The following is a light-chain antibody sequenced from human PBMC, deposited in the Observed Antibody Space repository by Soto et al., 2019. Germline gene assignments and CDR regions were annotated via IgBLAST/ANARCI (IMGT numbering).Light chain of an antibody. V-gene: IGLV2-11*01. CDR3: CSYAGSYTVI. Sequence: QSALSQPRSVSGSPGQSVTISCTGTSSDVGAYNYVSWYQQHPDKVPKLMIYDVSQRPSGVPDRFSGSKSGNTASLTISGLQAEDEGDYYCCSYAGSYTVIFGGGTKVTVL. CDR1: SSDVGAYNY. CDR2: DVS. J-gene: IGLJ2*01.